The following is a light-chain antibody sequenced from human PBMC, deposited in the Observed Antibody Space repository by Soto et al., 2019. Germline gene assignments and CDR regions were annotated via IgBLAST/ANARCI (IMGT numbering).Light chain of an antibody. CDR2: GAS. Sequence: EMVLTQSPGTLSLSPGERSTLSCRASQSVSNSYLAWYQQKPGQAPRLLIYGASTRATGIPARFSGSGSGTEFTLTISSLQSEDFAVYYCQQYNNWPITFGQGTRLEI. CDR1: QSVSNSY. CDR3: QQYNNWPIT. V-gene: IGKV3-15*01. J-gene: IGKJ5*01.